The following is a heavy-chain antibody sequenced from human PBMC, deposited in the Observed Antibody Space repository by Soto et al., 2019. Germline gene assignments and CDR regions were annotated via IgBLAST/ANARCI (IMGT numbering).Heavy chain of an antibody. CDR2: IHYSGST. D-gene: IGHD2-15*01. V-gene: IGHV4-30-4*01. CDR1: GGSISSGDYY. Sequence: QVQLQESGPGLVKPSQTLSLTCTVSGGSISSGDYYWSWIRQPPGRGLEWIGYIHYSGSTYYSQSLKSRVLMSVDTSKNQFSLKVNSVTAADTAVYYCARDVRGGDYYDGMDVWGQGTTVTVSS. CDR3: ARDVRGGDYYDGMDV. J-gene: IGHJ6*02.